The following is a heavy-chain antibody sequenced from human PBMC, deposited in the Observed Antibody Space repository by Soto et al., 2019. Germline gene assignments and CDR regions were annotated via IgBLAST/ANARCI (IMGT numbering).Heavy chain of an antibody. CDR1: XXXXXXXX. D-gene: IGHD6-19*01. J-gene: IGHJ4*02. V-gene: IGHV3-11*01. CDR3: ARVSASGWHVNGRDYFDS. Sequence: QXQLVESGGGLVKXXXXLXLXXXXXXXXXXXXXXXXXRXXXXXXXXXXXXISSREVTIYYADSVKGRFTISRDNTKNSLYLQMSSLRDEDTGVYYCARVSASGWHVNGRDYFDSWGQGTLVTVSS. CDR2: ISSREVTI.